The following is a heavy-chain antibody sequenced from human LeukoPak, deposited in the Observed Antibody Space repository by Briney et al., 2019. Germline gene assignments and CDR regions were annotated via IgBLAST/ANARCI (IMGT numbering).Heavy chain of an antibody. V-gene: IGHV1-8*01. Sequence: ASVKVSCKASGYTFTNYDINWVRQAIGQGLEWMGWMNPNSGNTGYAQKFQGRVTMTRNTSIGTAYMEPSSLTSEDTAVYFCASGSASGSHRTSWGQGTLVTVSS. CDR1: GYTFTNYD. CDR2: MNPNSGNT. J-gene: IGHJ5*02. D-gene: IGHD3-10*01. CDR3: ASGSASGSHRTS.